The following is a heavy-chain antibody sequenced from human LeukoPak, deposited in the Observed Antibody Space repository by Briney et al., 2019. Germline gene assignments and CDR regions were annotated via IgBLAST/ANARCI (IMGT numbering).Heavy chain of an antibody. Sequence: GGSLRLSCAASGFTFSSYTMSWVRQAPGKGLEWVSYISGSSSTIYYADSVKGRFTLSRDNAKNSLYLQMNSLRAEDTAVYYCARDVVGPLDYWGQGTLVTVSS. CDR3: ARDVVGPLDY. V-gene: IGHV3-48*04. D-gene: IGHD2-21*01. CDR2: ISGSSSTI. CDR1: GFTFSSYT. J-gene: IGHJ4*02.